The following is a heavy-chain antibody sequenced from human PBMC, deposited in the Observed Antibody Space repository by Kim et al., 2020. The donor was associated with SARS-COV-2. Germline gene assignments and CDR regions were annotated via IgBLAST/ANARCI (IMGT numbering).Heavy chain of an antibody. CDR2: INPDGSKK. CDR1: GVTFNDRW. D-gene: IGHD3-16*01. J-gene: IGHJ5*02. Sequence: GGSLRLSCAASGVTFNDRWMTWVRQAPGKGLEWVANINPDGSKKYYVDSVRGRFTISRDNAEKSLYLEMHSLRGEDAAVYYCARYESDSIRFDPWGQGTLVTVSS. V-gene: IGHV3-7*01. CDR3: ARYESDSIRFDP.